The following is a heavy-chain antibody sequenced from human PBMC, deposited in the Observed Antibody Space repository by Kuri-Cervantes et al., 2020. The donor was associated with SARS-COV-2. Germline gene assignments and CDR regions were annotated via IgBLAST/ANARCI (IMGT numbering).Heavy chain of an antibody. CDR2: INAGNGNT. CDR3: ARPKLSPHYGSGSYHPPPNYYYGMDV. D-gene: IGHD3-10*01. CDR1: GYTFTSYA. J-gene: IGHJ6*02. V-gene: IGHV1-3*01. Sequence: ASVKVSCKASGYTFTSYAMHWVRQAPGQRLEWMGWINAGNGNTKYSQKFQGRVTITRDTSASTAYMELSSLRSEDTAVYYCARPKLSPHYGSGSYHPPPNYYYGMDVWGQGTTVTVSS.